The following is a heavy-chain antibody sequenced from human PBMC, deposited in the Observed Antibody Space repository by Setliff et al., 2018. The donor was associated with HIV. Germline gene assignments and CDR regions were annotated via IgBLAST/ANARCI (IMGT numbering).Heavy chain of an antibody. V-gene: IGHV2-5*02. D-gene: IGHD2-15*01. CDR3: AHRRGGWAYSAVDF. CDR2: VYWDDDK. Sequence: SGPTLVNPTQTLTLTCTLSGLSLTTSGVGVAWIRQPPGKALQWLALVYWDDDKRYSPSLRSRLTITKDASKNQVVLTMTDMDPADTATYFCAHRRGGWAYSAVDFWGQGTMVTVSS. J-gene: IGHJ3*01. CDR1: GLSLTTSGVG.